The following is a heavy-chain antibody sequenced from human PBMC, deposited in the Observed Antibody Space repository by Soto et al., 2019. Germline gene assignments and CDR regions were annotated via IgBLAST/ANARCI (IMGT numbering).Heavy chain of an antibody. CDR1: GYTFSTYG. Sequence: QVPLVQSGAEVKKPGDSVKVSCKASGYTFSTYGITWVRQAPGQGLEWMGWITVHNGNTHYAEKFQGRVTMTTDTSTNTAYMELWTLRSDDTAAYYCARAFSYGSYWYFDLWGRGTLVSVS. J-gene: IGHJ2*01. D-gene: IGHD5-18*01. V-gene: IGHV1-18*01. CDR3: ARAFSYGSYWYFDL. CDR2: ITVHNGNT.